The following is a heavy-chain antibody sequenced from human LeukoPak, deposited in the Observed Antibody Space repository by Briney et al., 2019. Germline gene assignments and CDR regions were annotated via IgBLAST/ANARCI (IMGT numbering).Heavy chain of an antibody. J-gene: IGHJ3*02. CDR1: GYTFTSYG. CDR3: ARERSENWGSLTYAYDI. V-gene: IGHV1-18*01. Sequence: ASVKVSCKASGYTFTSYGISWVRQAPGQGLEWMGWISAYNGNTNYAQKLQGRVTMTTDTSTSTAYMELSSLRSEDTAVYYCARERSENWGSLTYAYDIWGQGTMVTVSS. CDR2: ISAYNGNT. D-gene: IGHD7-27*01.